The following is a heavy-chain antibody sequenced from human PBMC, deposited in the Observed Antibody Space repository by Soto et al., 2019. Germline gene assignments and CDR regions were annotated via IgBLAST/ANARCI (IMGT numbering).Heavy chain of an antibody. D-gene: IGHD3-22*01. J-gene: IGHJ5*02. CDR3: ARDEYYYDSSGYPRGWFDP. V-gene: IGHV1-46*01. CDR1: GYTFSTYY. Sequence: GXSVKVSFKASGYTFSTYYMHLVRHSPGQGYEWMGIINPSGGSTTYAQKFQGRVTMTRDTSTTTVYMELSSLRSEDTEVYYCARDEYYYDSSGYPRGWFDPWGQGTLVTVS. CDR2: INPSGGST.